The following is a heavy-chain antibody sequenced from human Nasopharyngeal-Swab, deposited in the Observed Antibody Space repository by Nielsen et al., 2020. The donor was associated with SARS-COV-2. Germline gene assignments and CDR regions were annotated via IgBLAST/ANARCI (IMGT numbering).Heavy chain of an antibody. J-gene: IGHJ6*02. CDR1: GYTFSSYG. CDR3: AGDRRSAGYDILTGYSNYYGMDV. V-gene: IGHV1-18*04. D-gene: IGHD3-9*01. Sequence: ASVKVSCKAFGYTFSSYGISWVRQAPGQGLEWMGWISAYNGNTNYAQNLQGRVTMTTDTSTSTAYMELRSLRSDDTAVYYCAGDRRSAGYDILTGYSNYYGMDVWGQGTTVTVSS. CDR2: ISAYNGNT.